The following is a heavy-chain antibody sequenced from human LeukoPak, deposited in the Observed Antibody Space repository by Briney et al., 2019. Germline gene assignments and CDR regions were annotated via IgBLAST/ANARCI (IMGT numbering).Heavy chain of an antibody. Sequence: SETLSLTCAVYGGSFSGYYWSWIRQPPGKGLEWIGEINHSGSTNCNPSLKSRVTISVDTSKNQFSLKLSSVTAADTAVYYCARTPLYTMVRGAIDYWGQGTLVTVSS. CDR1: GGSFSGYY. CDR2: INHSGST. CDR3: ARTPLYTMVRGAIDY. J-gene: IGHJ4*02. V-gene: IGHV4-34*01. D-gene: IGHD3-10*01.